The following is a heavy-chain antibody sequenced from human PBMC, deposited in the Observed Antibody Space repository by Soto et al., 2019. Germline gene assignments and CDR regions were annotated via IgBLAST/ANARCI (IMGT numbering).Heavy chain of an antibody. V-gene: IGHV4-30-4*01. J-gene: IGHJ3*02. Sequence: SETLSLTCTVSGGSISSGDYYWSWIRQPPGKGLEWIGYIYYSGSTYYNPSLKSRVTISVDTSKNQFSLKLSSVTAADTAVYYCARESKFLESDDFDIWGQGTMVTVSS. CDR2: IYYSGST. CDR1: GGSISSGDYY. D-gene: IGHD3-3*01. CDR3: ARESKFLESDDFDI.